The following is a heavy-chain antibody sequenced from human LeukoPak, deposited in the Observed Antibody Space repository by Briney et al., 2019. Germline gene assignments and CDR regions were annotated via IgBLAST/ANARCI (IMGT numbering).Heavy chain of an antibody. Sequence: ASVKVSCKASGDTFTSYYMHWVRQAPGQGLEWMGIINPSGGSTSYAQKFQGRVTMTRDTSISTAYMELSRLRSDDTAVYYCARGTGDWSPEFDYWGQGTLVTVSS. V-gene: IGHV1-46*01. J-gene: IGHJ4*02. CDR3: ARGTGDWSPEFDY. D-gene: IGHD7-27*01. CDR1: GDTFTSYY. CDR2: INPSGGST.